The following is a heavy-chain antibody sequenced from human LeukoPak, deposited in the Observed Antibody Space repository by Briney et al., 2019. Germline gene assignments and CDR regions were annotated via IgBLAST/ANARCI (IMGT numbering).Heavy chain of an antibody. CDR3: AKRIRGSRDAFDI. CDR2: ISYDGSNK. J-gene: IGHJ3*02. D-gene: IGHD1-26*01. Sequence: GGSLRLSCAASGFTFSSYGMHWVRQAPGKGLEWVAVISYDGSNKYYADSVKGRFTISRDNSKNTLYLQMNSLRAEDTAVYYCAKRIRGSRDAFDIWGQGTMVTVSS. CDR1: GFTFSSYG. V-gene: IGHV3-30*18.